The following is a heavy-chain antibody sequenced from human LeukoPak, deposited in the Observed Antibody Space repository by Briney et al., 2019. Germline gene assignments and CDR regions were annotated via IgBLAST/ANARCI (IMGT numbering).Heavy chain of an antibody. CDR2: IYYSGST. CDR3: ARRQLVHNWFDP. J-gene: IGHJ5*02. CDR1: GGSISSSSYY. Sequence: ASETLSLTCTVSGGSISSSSYYWGWIRQPPGKGLEWIGSIYYSGSTYYNPSLKSRVTISVDTSKNQFSLKLSSVTAADTAVHYCARRQLVHNWFDPWGQGTLVTVSS. V-gene: IGHV4-39*01. D-gene: IGHD6-13*01.